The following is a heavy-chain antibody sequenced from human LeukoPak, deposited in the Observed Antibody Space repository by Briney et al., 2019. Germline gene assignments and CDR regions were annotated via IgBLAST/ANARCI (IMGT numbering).Heavy chain of an antibody. D-gene: IGHD2-15*01. J-gene: IGHJ4*02. CDR3: AKFALRYCSGGSCHPFDY. V-gene: IGHV3-23*01. Sequence: GGSLRLSCAASGFTFSSYGMSWVRQAPGKGLEWVSAISGSGGSTYYADSVKGRFIISRDNSKNTLYLQMNSLRAEDTAVYYCAKFALRYCSGGSCHPFDYWGQGTLVTVSS. CDR2: ISGSGGST. CDR1: GFTFSSYG.